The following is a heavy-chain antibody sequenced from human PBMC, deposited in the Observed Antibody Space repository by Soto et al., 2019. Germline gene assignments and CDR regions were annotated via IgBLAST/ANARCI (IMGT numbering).Heavy chain of an antibody. J-gene: IGHJ6*02. CDR2: ISVYNGKT. CDR3: ASASSGYRHSKYSYYGMDV. Sequence: ASVKVSCKASGYALTSYGVTWVRQAPGQGLEWMGWISVYNGKTNYAQKFQGRVTMTTDTSTTTAYMDLRSLRSDDTAVYYCASASSGYRHSKYSYYGMDVWG. V-gene: IGHV1-18*01. CDR1: GYALTSYG. D-gene: IGHD3-22*01.